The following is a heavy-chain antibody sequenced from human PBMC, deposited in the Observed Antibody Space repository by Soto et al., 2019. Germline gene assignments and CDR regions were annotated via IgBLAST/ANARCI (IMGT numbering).Heavy chain of an antibody. J-gene: IGHJ4*02. V-gene: IGHV4-59*08. CDR1: GGSISNYY. Sequence: PSETLSLTCTVSGGSISNYYWSWIRQPPGKGLEWIGYLYYSGSTNYNPSLKSRVTISVDTSKNQFYLKLSSLTAADTAVYYCARQRYSSSWSEMYYFDYWGQGTLVTVSS. D-gene: IGHD6-13*01. CDR2: LYYSGST. CDR3: ARQRYSSSWSEMYYFDY.